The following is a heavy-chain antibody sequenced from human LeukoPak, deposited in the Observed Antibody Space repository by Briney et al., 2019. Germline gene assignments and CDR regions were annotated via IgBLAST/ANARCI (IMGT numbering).Heavy chain of an antibody. CDR2: ISSNGGST. CDR3: ARLSSGYDYDDAFDI. J-gene: IGHJ3*02. D-gene: IGHD5-12*01. Sequence: GGSLRLSCAASGFTFSSYAMHWVRQAPGKGLGYVSAISSNGGSTYYANSVKGRFTISRDNSKNTLYLQMGSLRAEDMAVYYCARLSSGYDYDDAFDIWGQGTMVTVSS. CDR1: GFTFSSYA. V-gene: IGHV3-64*01.